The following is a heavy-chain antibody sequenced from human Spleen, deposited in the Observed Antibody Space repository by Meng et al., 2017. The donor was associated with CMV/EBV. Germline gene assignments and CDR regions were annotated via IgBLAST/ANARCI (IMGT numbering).Heavy chain of an antibody. CDR2: INQDGSEK. CDR3: AKEGVGGFDY. V-gene: IGHV3-7*03. CDR1: GFTFSSYW. Sequence: GGSLRLSCAASGFTFSSYWMSWVRQAPGKGLEWVANINQDGSEKYNVDTVKGRFTISRDNAKNSLYLQMNTLKTEDTALYYCAKEGVGGFDYWGQGTLVTVSS. J-gene: IGHJ4*02. D-gene: IGHD3-16*01.